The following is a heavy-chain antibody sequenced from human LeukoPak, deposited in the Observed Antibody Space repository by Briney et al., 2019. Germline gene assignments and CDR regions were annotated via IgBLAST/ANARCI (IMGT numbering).Heavy chain of an antibody. J-gene: IGHJ3*02. D-gene: IGHD6-19*01. CDR2: IYTSGST. V-gene: IGHV4-61*02. CDR3: AKQYSGGWSDAFDI. CDR1: GGSISSGSYY. Sequence: TSEILSLTCTVSGGSISSGSYYWSWIRQPAGKGLEWIGRIYTSGSTNYNPSLKSRVTMSGDTSKNQFSLKLSSVTAADTAVYYCAKQYSGGWSDAFDIWGQGTMVTVSS.